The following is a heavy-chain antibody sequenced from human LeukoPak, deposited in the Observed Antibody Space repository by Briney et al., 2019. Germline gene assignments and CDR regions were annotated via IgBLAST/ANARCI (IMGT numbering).Heavy chain of an antibody. D-gene: IGHD2-2*01. CDR1: GFTFSNYW. Sequence: GGSLRLSCAASGFTFSNYWMHWFRQAPGKGLVWVSRINYDGSTNYADSVKGRFTISRDNARNTLYMQMNSLRAEDTAVYYCVKGCSSTSCYPFDCWGQGTLVTVSS. CDR2: INYDGST. CDR3: VKGCSSTSCYPFDC. V-gene: IGHV3-74*01. J-gene: IGHJ4*02.